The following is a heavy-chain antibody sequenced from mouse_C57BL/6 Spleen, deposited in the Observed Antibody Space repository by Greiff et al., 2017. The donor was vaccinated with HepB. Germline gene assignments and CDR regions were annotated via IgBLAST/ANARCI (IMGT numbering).Heavy chain of an antibody. V-gene: IGHV1-80*01. CDR2: IYPGDGDT. D-gene: IGHD1-1*01. Sequence: QVQLQQPGAELVKPGASVKLSCKASGYAFSSYWMNWVKQRPGKGLEWIGQIYPGDGDTNYNGKFKGKATLTADKSSSTAYMQLSSLTSEDYAVDVGARGSGSSDMDYWGQGTTLTVSS. CDR3: ARGSGSSDMDY. CDR1: GYAFSSYW. J-gene: IGHJ2*01.